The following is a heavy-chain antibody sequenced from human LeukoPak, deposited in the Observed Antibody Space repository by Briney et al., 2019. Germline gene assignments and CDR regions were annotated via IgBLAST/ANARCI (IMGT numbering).Heavy chain of an antibody. V-gene: IGHV4-30-2*01. D-gene: IGHD2-15*01. CDR2: MYHTGNT. CDR3: ASFSGGNPYFDD. J-gene: IGHJ4*02. Sequence: SETLSLTCAVSGGSISSAGYSWSWLRQPPGRGLECIGYMYHTGNTYYSPSLKSRVTISVDRSKNQFSLKLNSVTAADTAVYYCASFSGGNPYFDDWGQGALVTVSS. CDR1: GGSISSAGYS.